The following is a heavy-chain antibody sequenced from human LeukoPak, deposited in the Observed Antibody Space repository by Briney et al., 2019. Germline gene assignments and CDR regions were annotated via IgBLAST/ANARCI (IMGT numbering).Heavy chain of an antibody. CDR3: ARDVGNYFDF. Sequence: GGSLRLSCAASGFTVSSYYMSWVRQAPGEGLEWVSVIYSGGTTFYADSVKGRFTLPRDNSKNTLYLQMNSLRAEDTAVYYCARDVGNYFDFWGQGTLVTVSS. V-gene: IGHV3-53*01. J-gene: IGHJ4*02. D-gene: IGHD1-26*01. CDR2: IYSGGTT. CDR1: GFTVSSYY.